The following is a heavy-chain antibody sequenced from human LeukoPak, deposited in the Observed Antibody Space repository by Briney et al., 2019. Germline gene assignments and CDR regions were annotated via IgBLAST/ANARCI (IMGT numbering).Heavy chain of an antibody. CDR1: GGTFSSYA. V-gene: IGHV1-69*13. D-gene: IGHD3-10*01. CDR3: ARVGGITMVRGRFDP. CDR2: IIPIFGTA. J-gene: IGHJ5*02. Sequence: SVKVSCKASGGTFSSYAISWVRQAPGQGLEWMGGIIPIFGTANYAQKFQGRVTITADESTSTAYMELSSLRSEDTAVYYCARVGGITMVRGRFDPWGQGTLVTVSS.